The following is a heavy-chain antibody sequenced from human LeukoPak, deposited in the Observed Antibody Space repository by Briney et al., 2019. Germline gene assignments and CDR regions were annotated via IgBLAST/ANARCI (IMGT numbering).Heavy chain of an antibody. J-gene: IGHJ4*02. CDR2: INPNSGGT. CDR3: AREGRSGYGDYYLDY. D-gene: IGHD4-17*01. CDR1: GYTFTGYY. V-gene: IGHV1-2*06. Sequence: GASVKVSCKASGYTFTGYYMHWVRQAPGQGLEWMGRINPNSGGTNYAQKFQGRVTMTRDTSISTAYMELSRLRSDDTAVYYCAREGRSGYGDYYLDYWGQGTLVTVSS.